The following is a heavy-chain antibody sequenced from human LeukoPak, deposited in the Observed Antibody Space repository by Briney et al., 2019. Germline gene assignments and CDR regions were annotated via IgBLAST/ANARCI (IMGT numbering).Heavy chain of an antibody. J-gene: IGHJ4*02. CDR2: IIPIFGTA. V-gene: IGHV1-69*01. D-gene: IGHD5-18*01. CDR3: ARGGTAMVPY. CDR1: GGTFSSYA. Sequence: ASVKVSCKASGGTFSSYAISWVRQAPGQGLEWMGGIIPIFGTANYAQKFQGRVTITADESTGTAYMELSSLRSEDTAVYYCARGGTAMVPYWGQGTLVTVSS.